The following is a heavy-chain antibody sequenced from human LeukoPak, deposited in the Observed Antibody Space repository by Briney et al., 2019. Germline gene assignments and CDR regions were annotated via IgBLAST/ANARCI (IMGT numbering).Heavy chain of an antibody. V-gene: IGHV4-34*01. J-gene: IGHJ1*01. D-gene: IGHD2-2*02. Sequence: SETLSLTCAVYGGSFSGYYWSWIRQPPGKGLEGIGEINHSGSTNYNPSLKSRVTISVDTTKNQFSLKLSSVTAADTAVYYCARGAIVYCSSTSCYTRAEYFQHWGQGTLVTVSS. CDR2: INHSGST. CDR1: GGSFSGYY. CDR3: ARGAIVYCSSTSCYTRAEYFQH.